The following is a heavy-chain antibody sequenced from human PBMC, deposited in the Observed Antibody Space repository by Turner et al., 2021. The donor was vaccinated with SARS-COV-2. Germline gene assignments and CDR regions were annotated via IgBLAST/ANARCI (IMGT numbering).Heavy chain of an antibody. D-gene: IGHD3-3*01. CDR2: IWYDGSNK. CDR3: AREDEVRFLEWLPPFDY. J-gene: IGHJ4*02. CDR1: GFTFSSCG. Sequence: QVQLVESGGGVVQPGRSLRLSCAASGFTFSSCGMHWVRQSPGKGLEGVAVIWYDGSNKYYADSVKGRFTISRDNSKNTLYLQMNSLRAEDTAVYYCAREDEVRFLEWLPPFDYWGQGTLVTVSS. V-gene: IGHV3-33*01.